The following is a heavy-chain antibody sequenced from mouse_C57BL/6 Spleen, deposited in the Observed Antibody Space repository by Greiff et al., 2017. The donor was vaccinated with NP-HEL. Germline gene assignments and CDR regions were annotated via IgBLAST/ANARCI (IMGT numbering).Heavy chain of an antibody. CDR1: GYAFSSYW. D-gene: IGHD2-1*01. V-gene: IGHV1-80*01. J-gene: IGHJ2*01. CDR2: IYPGDGDT. Sequence: VKLMESGAELVKPGASVKISCKASGYAFSSYWMNWVKQRPGKGLEWIGQIYPGDGDTNYNGKFKGKATLTADKSSSTAYMQLSSLTSEDSAVYFCASEGRYYGNYGDYWGQCTTLTVSS. CDR3: ASEGRYYGNYGDY.